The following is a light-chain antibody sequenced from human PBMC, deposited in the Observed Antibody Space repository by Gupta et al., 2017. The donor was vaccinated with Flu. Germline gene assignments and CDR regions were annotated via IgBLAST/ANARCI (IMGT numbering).Light chain of an antibody. CDR1: SSNIGSNT. J-gene: IGLJ2*01. CDR2: SNN. V-gene: IGLV1-44*01. CDR3: AAWDDSLNGRV. Sequence: QSLLTQPPSASGTPGQRVPISCCGSSSNIGSNTVNWYQQLPGTAPKLLIYSNNQRPSGVPDRFSGSKSGTSASLAISGLQSEDEADYYCAAWDDSLNGRVFGGGTKLTVL.